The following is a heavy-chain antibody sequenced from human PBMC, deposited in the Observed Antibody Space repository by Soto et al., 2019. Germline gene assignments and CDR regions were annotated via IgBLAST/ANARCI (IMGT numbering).Heavy chain of an antibody. CDR3: AREGGSSQQLAQEPMS. Sequence: SEPLSLTCAVYGGSFSGYYWSWIRQPPGKGLEWIGEINHSGSTNYNPSLKSRVTISVDTSKNQFSLKLSSVTAADTAVYYCAREGGSSQQLAQEPMSWGQGTLVTVSS. D-gene: IGHD6-13*01. V-gene: IGHV4-34*01. J-gene: IGHJ4*02. CDR2: INHSGST. CDR1: GGSFSGYY.